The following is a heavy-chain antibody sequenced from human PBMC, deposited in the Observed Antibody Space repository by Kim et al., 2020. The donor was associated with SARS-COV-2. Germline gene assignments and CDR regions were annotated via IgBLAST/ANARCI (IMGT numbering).Heavy chain of an antibody. CDR1: GFTFSSYS. V-gene: IGHV3-21*01. CDR3: ARDLRLDCTNGVCQPGGMDV. D-gene: IGHD2-8*01. Sequence: GGSLRLSCAASGFTFSSYSMNWVRQAPGKGLEWVSSISSSSYIYYADSVKGRFTISRDNAKNSLYLQMNSLRAEDTAVYYCARDLRLDCTNGVCQPGGMDVWGQGTTVTVSS. J-gene: IGHJ6*02. CDR2: ISSSSYI.